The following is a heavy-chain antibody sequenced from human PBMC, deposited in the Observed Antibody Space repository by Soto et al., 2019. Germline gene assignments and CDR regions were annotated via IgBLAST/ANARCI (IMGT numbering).Heavy chain of an antibody. D-gene: IGHD6-19*01. J-gene: IGHJ6*02. CDR2: INPSGGST. CDR3: ARDGQLSGWVLDYYYGMDV. CDR1: GYTFTSYY. Sequence: ASVKVSCKASGYTFTSYYMHWVRQAPGQGLEWMGIINPSGGSTSYAQKFQGRVTMTRDTSTSTVYMELSSLRSEDTAVYYCARDGQLSGWVLDYYYGMDVWGQGTTVTVSS. V-gene: IGHV1-46*01.